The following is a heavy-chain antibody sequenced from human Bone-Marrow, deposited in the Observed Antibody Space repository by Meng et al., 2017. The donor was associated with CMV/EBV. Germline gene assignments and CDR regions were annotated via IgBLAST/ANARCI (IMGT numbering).Heavy chain of an antibody. D-gene: IGHD3-22*01. Sequence: GESLKISCAASGFTFSSYGMHWVRQAPGKGLEWVAVIWYDGSNKYYADSVKGRFTISRDNSKNTLYLQMNSLRAEDTAVYYCARARYDSSGYFDYWGQGTLVTVSS. V-gene: IGHV3-33*01. CDR2: IWYDGSNK. CDR3: ARARYDSSGYFDY. J-gene: IGHJ4*02. CDR1: GFTFSSYG.